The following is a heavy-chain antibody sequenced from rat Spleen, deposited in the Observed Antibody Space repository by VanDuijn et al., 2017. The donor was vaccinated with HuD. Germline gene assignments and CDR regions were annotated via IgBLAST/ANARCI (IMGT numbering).Heavy chain of an antibody. J-gene: IGHJ2*01. D-gene: IGHD5-1*01. Sequence: QVHLKESGPGLVQPSQTLSLTCTVSGFSLSSHGVIWVRQPPGKGLEWMGVIWGNGNTAYNSALKSRLSISRDTSKSQVFLQMNSLQTEDTAMYFCARGGELGDLDYWGQGVMVTVSS. CDR3: ARGGELGDLDY. CDR2: IWGNGNT. V-gene: IGHV2-13*01. CDR1: GFSLSSHG.